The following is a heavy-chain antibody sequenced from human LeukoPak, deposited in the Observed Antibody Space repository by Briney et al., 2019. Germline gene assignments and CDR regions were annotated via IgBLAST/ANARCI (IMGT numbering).Heavy chain of an antibody. CDR3: ARDGPYYYYMDV. Sequence: SETLSLTCTVSGGSISSGSYYWSWIRQPAGKGLEWIGRIYTSGSTNYNPSLKSRVTISVDTSKNQFSLKLSSVTAADTAVYYCARDGPYYYYMDVWGKGTTVTVSS. V-gene: IGHV4-61*02. J-gene: IGHJ6*03. CDR2: IYTSGST. CDR1: GGSISSGSYY.